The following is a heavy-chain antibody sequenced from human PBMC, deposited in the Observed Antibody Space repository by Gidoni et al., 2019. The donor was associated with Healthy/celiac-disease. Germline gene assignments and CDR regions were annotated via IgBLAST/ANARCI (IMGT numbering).Heavy chain of an antibody. V-gene: IGHV3-30*18. J-gene: IGHJ6*02. Sequence: QVQLVESGGGVVKPGRSLRLSCAATGCTFSSYGMPWVSHAPGKGLAWVAVRSYDGSNKYYADSVKGRFTISRDNSKNPLYLQMNSLIAEDTAVYYCAKEVLRFLEWLLYSYYYYYGMDVWGQGTTVTVSS. D-gene: IGHD3-3*01. CDR2: RSYDGSNK. CDR3: AKEVLRFLEWLLYSYYYYYGMDV. CDR1: GCTFSSYG.